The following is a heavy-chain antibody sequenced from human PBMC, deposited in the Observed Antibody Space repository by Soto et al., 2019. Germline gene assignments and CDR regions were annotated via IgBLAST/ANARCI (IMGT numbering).Heavy chain of an antibody. V-gene: IGHV1-18*01. CDR1: GYTFTNYG. CDR2: ISGYNGNT. Sequence: QVQVVQSGDEVKKPGASVKVSCKASGYTFTNYGFSWVRQAPGQGLEWMGWISGYNGNTKYAEKFQGRVTMTTDTSTSTAHMALRSQRSDDTAVYYCAREGQAPYYYYGMDVWGQGTAVTVSS. CDR3: AREGQAPYYYYGMDV. J-gene: IGHJ6*02.